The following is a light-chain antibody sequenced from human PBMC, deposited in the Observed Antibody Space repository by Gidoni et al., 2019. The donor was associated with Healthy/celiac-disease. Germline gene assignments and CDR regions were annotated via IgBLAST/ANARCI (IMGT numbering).Light chain of an antibody. J-gene: IGLJ3*02. CDR2: LEGSGSY. CDR1: SGHSSYI. Sequence: QPVLTQSSSASPSLGSSVKLTCTLSSGHSSYIIAWHQQQPGKARRYLMKLEGSGSYNKGSGVPDRFSGSSSGADRYLTISNHQYEDEADYYCETWDSNTRVFGGGTKLTVL. CDR3: ETWDSNTRV. V-gene: IGLV4-60*02.